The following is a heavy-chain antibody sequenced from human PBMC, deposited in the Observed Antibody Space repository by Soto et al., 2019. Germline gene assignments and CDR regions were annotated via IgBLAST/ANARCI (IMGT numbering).Heavy chain of an antibody. Sequence: GGSLRLSCAASGFTFSSYGMHWVRQAPGKGLEWVAVISYDGSNKYYADSVKGRFTISRDNSKNTLYLQMNSLRAEDTAVYYCAKDARAAMPSHFDYWGQGTLVTVSS. J-gene: IGHJ4*02. CDR2: ISYDGSNK. CDR1: GFTFSSYG. D-gene: IGHD2-2*01. V-gene: IGHV3-30*18. CDR3: AKDARAAMPSHFDY.